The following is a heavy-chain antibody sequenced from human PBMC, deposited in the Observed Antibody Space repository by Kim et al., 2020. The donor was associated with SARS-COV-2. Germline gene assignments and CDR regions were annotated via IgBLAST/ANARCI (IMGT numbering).Heavy chain of an antibody. CDR1: GGSVSSGSYY. Sequence: SETLSLTCTVSGGSVSSGSYYWSWIRQPPGKGLEWIGYIYYSGSTNYNPSLKSRVTISVDTSKNQFSLKLSSVTAADTAVYYCARVPRNWIYCSSTSCREANAFDIWGQGTMVTVSS. CDR2: IYYSGST. D-gene: IGHD2-2*01. V-gene: IGHV4-61*01. J-gene: IGHJ3*02. CDR3: ARVPRNWIYCSSTSCREANAFDI.